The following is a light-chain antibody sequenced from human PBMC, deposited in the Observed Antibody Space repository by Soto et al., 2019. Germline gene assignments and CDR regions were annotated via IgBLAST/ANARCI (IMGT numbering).Light chain of an antibody. CDR2: GAS. CDR3: QRYDNWPLT. J-gene: IGKJ4*01. CDR1: QSVSSN. V-gene: IGKV3-15*01. Sequence: ELLMTQSPTTLSVSPGARATLSCRASQSVSSNLAWYQQKPGQAPRLLIYGASTRATGIPARFSGSGSGTEFSLTISSLQSEDSAVYFCQRYDNWPLTFGGGTKVDIK.